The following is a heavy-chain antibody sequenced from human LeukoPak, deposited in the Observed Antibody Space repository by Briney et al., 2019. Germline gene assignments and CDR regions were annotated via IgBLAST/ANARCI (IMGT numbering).Heavy chain of an antibody. CDR2: IYTSGST. CDR1: GGSISSGSYY. J-gene: IGHJ4*02. D-gene: IGHD2-2*01. CDR3: ARVFGCSSTSCYGGADY. Sequence: PSQTLSLTCTVSGGSISSGSYYWSWIRQPAGKGLEWIGRIYTSGSTNYNPSLKSRVTISVDTSKNQFSLKLSSVTAAGTAVYYCARVFGCSSTSCYGGADYWGQGTLVTVSS. V-gene: IGHV4-61*02.